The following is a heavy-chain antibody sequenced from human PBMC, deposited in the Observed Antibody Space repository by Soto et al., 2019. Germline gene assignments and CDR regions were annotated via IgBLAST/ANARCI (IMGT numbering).Heavy chain of an antibody. V-gene: IGHV3-30-3*01. Sequence: PGGSLRLSCAASGFTFSSYAMHWVRQAPGKGLEWVAVISYDGSNKYYADSVKGRFTISRDNSKNTLYLQMNSLRAEDTAVYYCASARSSGWQLLFDYWGQGTLVTVSS. CDR2: ISYDGSNK. J-gene: IGHJ4*02. D-gene: IGHD6-19*01. CDR3: ASARSSGWQLLFDY. CDR1: GFTFSSYA.